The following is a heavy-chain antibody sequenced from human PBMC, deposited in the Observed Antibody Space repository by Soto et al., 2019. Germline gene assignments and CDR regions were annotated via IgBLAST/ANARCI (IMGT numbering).Heavy chain of an antibody. Sequence: EVQLVESGGGLVQPGGSLRLSCAASGFTFGNHWMHWVRQAPGKGLEWVSRVISDGNTINYADSVKGRITVSRDNAKNTLYLQMNSLRAEDTAVYYCATAEVDHWGPGTLVTVSS. CDR3: ATAEVDH. J-gene: IGHJ5*02. V-gene: IGHV3-74*01. CDR2: VISDGNTI. CDR1: GFTFGNHW.